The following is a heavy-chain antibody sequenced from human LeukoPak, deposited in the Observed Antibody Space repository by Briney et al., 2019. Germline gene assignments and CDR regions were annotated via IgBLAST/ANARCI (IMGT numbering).Heavy chain of an antibody. CDR3: VRGDYCSGGSCLLDY. CDR1: GGTFISYA. D-gene: IGHD2-15*01. Sequence: GSSVKVSCKASGGTFISYAISWVRQAPGQGLEWMGGIIPIFGTANYAQKFQGRVTITADESTSKAYMELSSLRSEDTAVYYCVRGDYCSGGSCLLDYWGQGTLVTVSS. CDR2: IIPIFGTA. J-gene: IGHJ4*02. V-gene: IGHV1-69*01.